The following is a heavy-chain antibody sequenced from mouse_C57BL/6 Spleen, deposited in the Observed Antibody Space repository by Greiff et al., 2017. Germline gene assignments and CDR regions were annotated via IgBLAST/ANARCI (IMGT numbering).Heavy chain of an antibody. CDR2: IDPENGDT. CDR1: GFNIKDDY. J-gene: IGHJ2*01. Sequence: EVHLVESGAELVRPGASVKLSCTASGFNIKDDYMHWVKQRPEQGLEWIGWIDPENGDTEYASKFQGKATITADTSSNTAYLQLSSLTSEDTAVYYCTTSGYYSSPRFDYWGQGTTLTVSS. D-gene: IGHD2-12*01. CDR3: TTSGYYSSPRFDY. V-gene: IGHV14-4*01.